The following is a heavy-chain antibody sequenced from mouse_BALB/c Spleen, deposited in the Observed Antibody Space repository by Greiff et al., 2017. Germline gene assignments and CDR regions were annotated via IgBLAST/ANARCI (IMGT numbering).Heavy chain of an antibody. D-gene: IGHD1-1*01. V-gene: IGHV5-4*02. J-gene: IGHJ4*01. CDR3: ARGRYRYYAMDY. CDR1: GFTFSDYY. CDR2: ISDGGSYT. Sequence: EVKLMESGGGLVKPGGSLKLSCAASGFTFSDYYMYWVRQTPEKRLEWVATISDGGSYTYYPDSVKGRFTISRDNAKNNLYLQMSSLKSEDTAMYYCARGRYRYYAMDYWGQGTSVTVSS.